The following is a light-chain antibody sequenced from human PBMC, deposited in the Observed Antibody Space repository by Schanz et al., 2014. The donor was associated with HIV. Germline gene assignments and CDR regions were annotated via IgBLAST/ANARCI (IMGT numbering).Light chain of an antibody. V-gene: IGLV2-8*01. CDR2: AVN. Sequence: QSALTQPPSASGSPGQSVTVSCTGTSSDAGPYNQVSWYQQHPGKAPKLIIYAVNKRPSGVPDRFSGSKSGNTASLTVSGLQAEDEADYYCSSYAGSNVIFGGGTKLTVL. J-gene: IGLJ2*01. CDR1: SSDAGPYNQ. CDR3: SSYAGSNVI.